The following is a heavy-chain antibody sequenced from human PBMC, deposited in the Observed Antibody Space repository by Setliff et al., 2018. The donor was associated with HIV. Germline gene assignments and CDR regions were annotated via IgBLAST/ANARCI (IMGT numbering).Heavy chain of an antibody. CDR1: GYTSTGYY. V-gene: IGHV1-46*01. J-gene: IGHJ6*02. D-gene: IGHD3-22*01. CDR3: ARDFPMIVVVIFKGQNYYGMDV. Sequence: GASVKVSCKASGYTSTGYYMHWVRQAPGQGLEWMGGIIPSGGSTSYAQKLQGRVTMTTDTSTSTAYMELRSLRSDDTAVYYCARDFPMIVVVIFKGQNYYGMDVWGQGTTVTVSS. CDR2: IIPSGGST.